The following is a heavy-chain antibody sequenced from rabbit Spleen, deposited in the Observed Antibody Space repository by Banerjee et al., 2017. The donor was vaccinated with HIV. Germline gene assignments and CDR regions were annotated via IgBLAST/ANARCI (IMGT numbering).Heavy chain of an antibody. Sequence: EESGGDLVKPEGSLTLTCTASGFSFSSGYWICWVRQAPGKGLEWIGCIFGGNSGATYYASWAKGRFTISRTSSTTVTLQMTSLTAADTATYFCARDTGSSFSSYGMDLWGPGTLVTVS. CDR3: ARDTGSSFSSYGMDL. V-gene: IGHV1S45*01. CDR1: GFSFSSGYW. J-gene: IGHJ6*01. D-gene: IGHD8-1*01. CDR2: IFGGNSGAT.